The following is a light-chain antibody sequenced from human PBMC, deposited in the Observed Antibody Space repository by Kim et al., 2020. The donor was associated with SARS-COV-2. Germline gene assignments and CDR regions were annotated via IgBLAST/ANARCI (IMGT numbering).Light chain of an antibody. CDR1: SRDVGGYTY. V-gene: IGLV2-14*03. J-gene: IGLJ1*01. CDR2: DVT. CDR3: CSFIDTSTYV. Sequence: GQSITISCTGTSRDVGGYTYVSWYQQHPGEVPKLVIYDVTKRPSGVSNRFSGSKSGNTASLTISGLQTEDEADYYCCSFIDTSTYVFGTGTKVTVL.